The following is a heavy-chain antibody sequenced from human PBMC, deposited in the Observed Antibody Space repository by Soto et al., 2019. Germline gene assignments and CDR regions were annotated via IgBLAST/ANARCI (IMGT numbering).Heavy chain of an antibody. V-gene: IGHV1-8*01. Sequence: QAQLVQSGAEVKKPGASVKVSCKASAYTFTNYDFNWVRQAPGLGLEWMGWMKPHSGNTGYAQKFQGRRTMTRNSSITTAYMELSSLTSEDTAVYYCAGIQLRSTRNGMDVWGQGSTVTVSS. CDR3: AGIQLRSTRNGMDV. CDR1: AYTFTNYD. D-gene: IGHD3-16*01. J-gene: IGHJ6*02. CDR2: MKPHSGNT.